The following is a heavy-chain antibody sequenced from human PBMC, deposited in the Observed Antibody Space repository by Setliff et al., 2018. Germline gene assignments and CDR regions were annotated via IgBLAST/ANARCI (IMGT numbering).Heavy chain of an antibody. CDR1: GFTFSNYA. CDR2: TRNKANSYTT. CDR3: ARSGGGWFGELFHYYYGMDV. D-gene: IGHD3-10*01. J-gene: IGHJ6*02. V-gene: IGHV3-72*01. Sequence: GGSLRLSCVASGFTFSNYAMAWVRQAPGKGLEWVGRTRNKANSYTTEYAASVKGRFTISRENAKNSLYLQMNSLRAGDTAVYYCARSGGGWFGELFHYYYGMDVWGQGTTVTVSS.